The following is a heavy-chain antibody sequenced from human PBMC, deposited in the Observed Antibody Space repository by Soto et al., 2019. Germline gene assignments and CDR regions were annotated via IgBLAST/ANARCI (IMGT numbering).Heavy chain of an antibody. D-gene: IGHD5-18*01. J-gene: IGHJ4*02. CDR3: ARDPGYGDTADY. CDR2: IWYDGSNK. Sequence: VQLGESGGGVVQPGGSLRLSCAASGFTFSSYGMHWVRQAPGKGLEWVAVIWYDGSNKYYADSVKGRFTISRDNSKNTLYLQMNSLRAEDTAVYYCARDPGYGDTADYWGQGTLVTVSS. CDR1: GFTFSSYG. V-gene: IGHV3-33*01.